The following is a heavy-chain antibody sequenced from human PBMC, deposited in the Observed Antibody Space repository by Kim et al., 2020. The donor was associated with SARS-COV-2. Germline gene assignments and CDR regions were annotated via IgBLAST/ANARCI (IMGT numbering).Heavy chain of an antibody. CDR1: GFTFSSYA. CDR3: ARVMWELAAYYYGMDV. Sequence: GGSLRLSCAAYGFTFSSYAMHWVRQAPGKGLEWVAVISYDGSNKYYADSVKGRFTISRDNSKNTLYLQMNSLRAEDTAVYYCARVMWELAAYYYGMDVWGQGTMVTVSS. V-gene: IGHV3-30*04. CDR2: ISYDGSNK. J-gene: IGHJ6*02. D-gene: IGHD1-26*01.